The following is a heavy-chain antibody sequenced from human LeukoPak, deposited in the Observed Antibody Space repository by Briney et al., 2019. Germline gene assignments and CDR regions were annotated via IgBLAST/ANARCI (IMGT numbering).Heavy chain of an antibody. V-gene: IGHV3-7*01. Sequence: GGSLRLSCAASGFTFSTEWMGWVRQAPGKGLEWVATMKEEGGNIYYVDSVRGRFTISRDNAKNSPFLQMNSLRADDTAVYYCTRDGCSGWCHDYWGQGTLVTVSS. CDR1: GFTFSTEW. J-gene: IGHJ4*02. D-gene: IGHD6-19*01. CDR3: TRDGCSGWCHDY. CDR2: MKEEGGNI.